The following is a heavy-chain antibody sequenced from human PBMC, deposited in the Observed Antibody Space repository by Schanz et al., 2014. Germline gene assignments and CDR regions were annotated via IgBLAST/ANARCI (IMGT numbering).Heavy chain of an antibody. Sequence: QVQLQESGPGLVEPSQTLSLTCTVSGDSISSAYWSWIRQHPGKGLEWIGFIYYRGNTYYNPSLKSRVSISLDPSKTQFFLNLNSLTAADTAVYYCARVPEPGWFDPWGQGTLVTGS. J-gene: IGHJ5*02. CDR1: GDSISSAY. CDR3: ARVPEPGWFDP. D-gene: IGHD1-26*01. V-gene: IGHV4-31*03. CDR2: IYYRGNT.